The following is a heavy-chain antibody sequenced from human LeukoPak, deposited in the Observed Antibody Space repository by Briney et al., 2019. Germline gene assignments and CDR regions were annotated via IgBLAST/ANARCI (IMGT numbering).Heavy chain of an antibody. D-gene: IGHD3-10*01. CDR1: GYTFTSYG. CDR3: ARAGRLLWSGESISYYYYMDV. Sequence: ASVKVSCKASGYTFTSYGISWVRQAPGQGLEWMGIINPSGGSTSYAQKFQGRVTMTRDMSTSTVYMELSSLRSEDTAVYYCARAGRLLWSGESISYYYYMDVWGKGTTVTVSS. V-gene: IGHV1-46*01. J-gene: IGHJ6*03. CDR2: INPSGGST.